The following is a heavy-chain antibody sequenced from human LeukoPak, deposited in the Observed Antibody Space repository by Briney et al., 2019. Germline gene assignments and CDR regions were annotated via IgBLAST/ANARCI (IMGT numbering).Heavy chain of an antibody. V-gene: IGHV4-4*09. CDR3: ARLHYYDSSGYWVYYFDY. Sequence: KPSETLSLTCTVSGGSISSYYWSWIRQPPGEGLEWVGYIYTSGSTNYNPSLKTRVTISVDTSKNQFSLKLSSVTAADTAVYYCARLHYYDSSGYWVYYFDYWGQGTLVTVSS. D-gene: IGHD3-22*01. CDR2: IYTSGST. CDR1: GGSISSYY. J-gene: IGHJ4*02.